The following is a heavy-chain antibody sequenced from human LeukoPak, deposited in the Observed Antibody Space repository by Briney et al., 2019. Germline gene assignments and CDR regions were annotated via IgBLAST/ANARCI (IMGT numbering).Heavy chain of an antibody. CDR2: INPNSGGT. CDR1: GYTFTGYY. CDR3: AILRYYYDSSGYPP. D-gene: IGHD3-22*01. Sequence: ASVKVSCKASGYTFTGYYMHWVRQAPGQGLEWMGWINPNSGGTNYAQKFQGRVTLTRDTSISTAYMDLSRLRSDDTAGYYCAILRYYYDSSGYPPWGQGTLVTVSS. J-gene: IGHJ5*02. V-gene: IGHV1-2*02.